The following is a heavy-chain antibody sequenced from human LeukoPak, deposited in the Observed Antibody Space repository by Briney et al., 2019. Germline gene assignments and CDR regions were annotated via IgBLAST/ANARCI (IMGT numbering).Heavy chain of an antibody. V-gene: IGHV1-2*02. CDR2: INPNSGGT. D-gene: IGHD6-19*01. CDR3: AKDAGTSGWFDS. Sequence: ASVKVSCKASGYTFAAYYIHWVRQAPGQRLEWIGWINPNSGGTNYAQKFQGRVTMTRDPSISTAYMELSRLTSDDTTVYFCAKDAGTSGWFDSWGQGTLVTVSS. J-gene: IGHJ5*01. CDR1: GYTFAAYY.